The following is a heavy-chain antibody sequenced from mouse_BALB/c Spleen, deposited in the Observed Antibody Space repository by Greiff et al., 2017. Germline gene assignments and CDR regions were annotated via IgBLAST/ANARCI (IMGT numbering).Heavy chain of an antibody. D-gene: IGHD1-1*01. Sequence: EVQLQQSGPGLVKPSQSLSLTCTVTGYSITSDYAWNWIRQFPGNKLEWMGYISYSGSTSYNPSLKSRISITRDTSKNQFFLQLNSVTTEDTATYYCARVGSSYYYAMDYWGQGTSVTVSS. CDR3: ARVGSSYYYAMDY. CDR1: GYSITSDYA. V-gene: IGHV3-2*02. J-gene: IGHJ4*01. CDR2: ISYSGST.